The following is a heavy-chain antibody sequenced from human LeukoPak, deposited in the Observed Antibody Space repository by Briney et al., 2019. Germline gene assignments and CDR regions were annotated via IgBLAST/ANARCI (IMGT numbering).Heavy chain of an antibody. V-gene: IGHV4-59*06. J-gene: IGHJ4*02. CDR1: GFTVSSTY. D-gene: IGHD4-17*01. CDR3: ARVMGYGDGHFDY. Sequence: GSLRLSCAASGFTVSSTYMSWVRQAPGKGLEWIGYIYYSGSTYYNPSLKSRVTISVDTSKKQFSLKLSSVTAADTAVYYCARVMGYGDGHFDYWGQGTLVTVSS. CDR2: IYYSGST.